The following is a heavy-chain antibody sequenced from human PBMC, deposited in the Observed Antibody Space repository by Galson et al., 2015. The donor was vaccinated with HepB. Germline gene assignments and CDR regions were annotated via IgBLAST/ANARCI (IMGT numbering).Heavy chain of an antibody. J-gene: IGHJ6*02. V-gene: IGHV6-1*01. CDR3: ARDLGYCSGGSCQNPNYYYYYGMDV. Sequence: CAISGDSVSSNSAAWNWIRQSPSRGLEWLGRTYYRSKWYNDYAVSVKSRITINPDTSKNQFSLQLNSVTPEDTAVYYCARDLGYCSGGSCQNPNYYYYYGMDVWGQGTTVTVSS. D-gene: IGHD2-15*01. CDR2: TYYRSKWYN. CDR1: GDSVSSNSAA.